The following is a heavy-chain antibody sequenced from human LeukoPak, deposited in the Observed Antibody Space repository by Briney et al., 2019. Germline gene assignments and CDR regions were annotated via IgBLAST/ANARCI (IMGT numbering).Heavy chain of an antibody. Sequence: SVKVSCQASGGTFISYAISWVRQAPGQGLEWMGGIIPIFGTANYAQKFQGRVTITADESTSTAYMELSSLRSEDTAVYYCASPGYCSSTSCPTAHYYYGMDVWGQGTTVTVSS. CDR3: ASPGYCSSTSCPTAHYYYGMDV. J-gene: IGHJ6*02. V-gene: IGHV1-69*13. CDR2: IIPIFGTA. D-gene: IGHD2-2*01. CDR1: GGTFISYA.